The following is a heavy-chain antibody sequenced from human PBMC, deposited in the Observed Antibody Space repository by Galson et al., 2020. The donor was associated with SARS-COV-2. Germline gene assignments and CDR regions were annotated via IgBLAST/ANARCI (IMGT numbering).Heavy chain of an antibody. CDR2: IFYSGTT. J-gene: IGHJ3*02. Sequence: SETLSLTCTVSDDSISAYYWSWIRQPPGKGLEWIGYIFYSGTTNYNPSLKSRVTISIDTSKMQFSLKLSSVTAADTAVYYCARDRPGGVWTTYRPSFTSNIWGQGTVVTVSS. V-gene: IGHV4-59*13. CDR1: DDSISAYY. D-gene: IGHD3-16*02. CDR3: ARDRPGGVWTTYRPSFTSNI.